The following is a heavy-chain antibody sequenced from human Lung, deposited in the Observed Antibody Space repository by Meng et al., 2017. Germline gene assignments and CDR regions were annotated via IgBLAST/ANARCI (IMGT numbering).Heavy chain of an antibody. CDR1: GFTFSNAW. Sequence: EVRLVESGEGVVRPGGSCRLSFAASGFTFSNAWMTWVRQAPGKGLEWIGRMKSNVDGGTVDYAAAVKGRFFISRDDSENTFYLQMNSLKTEDTAVYYCSGHVDYWGHGTLVTVSS. CDR2: MKSNVDGGTV. V-gene: IGHV3-15*01. J-gene: IGHJ4*01. CDR3: SGHVDY.